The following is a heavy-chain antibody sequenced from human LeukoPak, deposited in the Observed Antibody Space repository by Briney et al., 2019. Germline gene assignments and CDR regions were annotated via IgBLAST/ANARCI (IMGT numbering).Heavy chain of an antibody. CDR1: GASTSSYY. D-gene: IGHD1-26*01. CDR2: IYNSGNT. Sequence: SETLSLTCSVSGASTSSYYWNWIRQPPGKGLEWIGNIYNSGNTNYNPSLKSRVTISLDTSRDQFSLRLTSVTAADTAVYYCAKDWELGSWGQGTLVTVSS. CDR3: AKDWELGS. V-gene: IGHV4-59*01. J-gene: IGHJ5*02.